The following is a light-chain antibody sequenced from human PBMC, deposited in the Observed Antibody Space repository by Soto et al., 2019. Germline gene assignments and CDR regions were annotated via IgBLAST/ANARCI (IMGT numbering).Light chain of an antibody. CDR1: QTVLYSSNNRTS. J-gene: IGKJ4*01. V-gene: IGKV4-1*01. CDR2: GAS. CDR3: QQYYTTPLT. Sequence: DIVMNQSPDSLAVSLGERAAINCKSSQTVLYSSNNRTSLAWYQQKPGQPPKLLIYGASTLETGVPDRFTGSGSGTDFTLTISSLQAEDSATYYCQQYYTTPLTFGGGTKVDI.